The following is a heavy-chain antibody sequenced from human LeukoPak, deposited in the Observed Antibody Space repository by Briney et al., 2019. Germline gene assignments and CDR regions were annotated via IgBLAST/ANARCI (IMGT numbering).Heavy chain of an antibody. V-gene: IGHV3-30*18. CDR1: GFTFSSYG. D-gene: IGHD4-17*01. CDR3: AKDPDGD. CDR2: ISYDGSNK. J-gene: IGHJ4*02. Sequence: GGSLRLSCAASGFTFSSYGMHWVRQAPGKGLEWVAVISYDGSNKYYADSVKGRFTISRDNSNDTLYLQMNSLRAEYTAVYSCAKDPDGDWGQGTLVTVSS.